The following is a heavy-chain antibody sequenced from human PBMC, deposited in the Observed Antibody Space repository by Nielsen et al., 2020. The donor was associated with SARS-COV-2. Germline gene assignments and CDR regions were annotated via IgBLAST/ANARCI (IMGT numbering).Heavy chain of an antibody. D-gene: IGHD2-21*01. J-gene: IGHJ5*02. V-gene: IGHV4-34*01. CDR3: AREIVVVITNWFDP. Sequence: WIRQPPGKGLEWIGEINHSGSTNYNPSLKSRVTISVDTSKNQFSLKLSSVTAADTAVYYCAREIVVVITNWFDPWGQGTLVTVSS. CDR2: INHSGST.